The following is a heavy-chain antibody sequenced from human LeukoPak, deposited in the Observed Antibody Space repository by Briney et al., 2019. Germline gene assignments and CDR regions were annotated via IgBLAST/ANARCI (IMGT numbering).Heavy chain of an antibody. D-gene: IGHD3-10*02. J-gene: IGHJ6*04. CDR2: ISSSSSYI. CDR3: AELGITMIGGV. V-gene: IGHV3-48*03. CDR1: GFTFSSYE. Sequence: GGSLRLSCAASGFTFSSYEMNWVRQAPGKWLEWVSSISSSSSYIYYADSVKGRFTISRDNAKNSLYLQMNSLRAEDTAVYYCAELGITMIGGVWGKGTTVTISS.